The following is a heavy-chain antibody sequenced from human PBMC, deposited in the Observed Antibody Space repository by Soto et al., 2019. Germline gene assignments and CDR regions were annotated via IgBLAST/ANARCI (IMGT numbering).Heavy chain of an antibody. V-gene: IGHV3-30-3*01. CDR1: GFTFSSYA. CDR2: ISYDGSNK. J-gene: IGHJ2*01. D-gene: IGHD5-12*01. Sequence: QVQLVESGGGVVQPGRSLRLSCAASGFTFSSYAMHWVRQAPGKGLEWVAVISYDGSNKYYADSVMGRFTISRDNSKNTLYLQMNSLRAEDTAVYYCARDRGMATIYWYFDLWGRGTLVSVSS. CDR3: ARDRGMATIYWYFDL.